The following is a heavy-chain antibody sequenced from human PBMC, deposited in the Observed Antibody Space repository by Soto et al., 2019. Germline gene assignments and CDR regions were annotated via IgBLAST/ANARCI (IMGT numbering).Heavy chain of an antibody. V-gene: IGHV3-48*02. CDR1: GFTFSSYS. Sequence: PGGSLRLSCAASGFTFSSYSMNWVRQAPGKGLEWISYISTTSSSIYYADSVKGRFTISRDNAKNSLFLQMNSLGDEDTAVYYCARKGVAFDYWGQGALVTVSS. J-gene: IGHJ4*02. CDR3: ARKGVAFDY. CDR2: ISTTSSSI. D-gene: IGHD3-3*01.